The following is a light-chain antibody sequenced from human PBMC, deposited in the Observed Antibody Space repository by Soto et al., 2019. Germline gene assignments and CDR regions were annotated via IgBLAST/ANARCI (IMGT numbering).Light chain of an antibody. J-gene: IGKJ1*01. CDR2: RAS. V-gene: IGKV1-5*03. CDR3: QQYNSYPWT. Sequence: IQLTKSPSTLSASVGDRVTFTCRASQSINIWLAWYQQKPGKAPKLLIYRASTLEVVVPSRFSGSGSVTEFNLTISTLQPSDFATYYCQQYNSYPWTFGQGTKV. CDR1: QSINIW.